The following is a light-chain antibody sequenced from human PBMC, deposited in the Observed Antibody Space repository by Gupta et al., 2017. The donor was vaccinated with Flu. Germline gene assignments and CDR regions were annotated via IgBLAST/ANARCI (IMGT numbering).Light chain of an antibody. Sequence: QSVLTQPPSVSAAPGQKVTISCSGSSSDIENNYVSWYQQLPGTAPKLLIYETNKRPSGIPDRFSGSKSGTSATLGITGLQTGDEADYYCGTWDSSLSVGVFGGGIKLTVL. CDR2: ETN. CDR1: SSDIENNY. J-gene: IGLJ2*01. V-gene: IGLV1-51*02. CDR3: GTWDSSLSVGV.